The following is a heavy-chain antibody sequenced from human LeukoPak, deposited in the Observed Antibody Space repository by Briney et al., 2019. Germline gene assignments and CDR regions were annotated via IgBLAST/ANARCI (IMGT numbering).Heavy chain of an antibody. CDR3: TRMTSGHDY. Sequence: SETLSLTCALFRVSFDDYYWSWVRQTPRQGREWIGEINHSGYTNDSPSLKSRVTLSIDTSRKQFSLNLRSVTVADTGIYYCTRMTSGHDYWGQGTLVTVSS. D-gene: IGHD3-10*01. J-gene: IGHJ4*02. CDR2: INHSGYT. V-gene: IGHV4-34*01. CDR1: RVSFDDYY.